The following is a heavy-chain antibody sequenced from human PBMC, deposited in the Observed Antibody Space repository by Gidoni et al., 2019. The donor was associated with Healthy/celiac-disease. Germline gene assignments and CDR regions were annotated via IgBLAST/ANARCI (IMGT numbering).Heavy chain of an antibody. J-gene: IGHJ6*02. CDR1: GFTFDDYA. CDR3: AKSLKVFYYGMDV. CDR2: ISWNSGSI. V-gene: IGHV3-9*01. Sequence: EVQLVESGGGLVQPGRSLRLSCAASGFTFDDYAMHWVRQAPGKGLGWVSGISWNSGSIGYADSVKGRFTIARDNAKNSLYLQMNSLRAEDTALYYCAKSLKVFYYGMDVWGQGTTVTVSS.